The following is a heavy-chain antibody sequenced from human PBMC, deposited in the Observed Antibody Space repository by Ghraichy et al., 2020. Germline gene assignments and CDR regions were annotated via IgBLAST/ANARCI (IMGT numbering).Heavy chain of an antibody. CDR2: IDSSGRNT. D-gene: IGHD1-1*01. J-gene: IGHJ4*02. CDR1: GFTFSSCG. Sequence: GGSLRLSCAASGFTFSSCGMSWVRQAPGKGPEWVSTIDSSGRNTHYKGSVEGRFTISRDNSKNMLVLQMTSLRVDDTAVYYCVAWIEAHFDYWGQGTQVTVSS. CDR3: VAWIEAHFDY. V-gene: IGHV3-23*05.